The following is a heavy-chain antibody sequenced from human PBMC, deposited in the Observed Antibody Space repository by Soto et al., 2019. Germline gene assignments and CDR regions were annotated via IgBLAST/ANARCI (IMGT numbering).Heavy chain of an antibody. Sequence: QVQLVESGGGVVQPGRSLRLSCAASGFTFSSYAMHWVRQAPVKGLEWVAVISYDGSNKYYADSVKGRFTISRENSKNALYLQMNSLRAEETAVYYCAIGVVGVSSPEPFDPLGQGTLVTVSS. V-gene: IGHV3-30-3*01. J-gene: IGHJ5*02. D-gene: IGHD6-6*01. CDR2: ISYDGSNK. CDR3: AIGVVGVSSPEPFDP. CDR1: GFTFSSYA.